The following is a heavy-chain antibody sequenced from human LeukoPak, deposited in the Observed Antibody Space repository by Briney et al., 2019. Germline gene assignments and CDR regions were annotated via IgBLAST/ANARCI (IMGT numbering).Heavy chain of an antibody. CDR1: GFTFTSYG. V-gene: IGHV3-30*02. D-gene: IGHD3-10*01. CDR3: AKDYGSGSYFFDY. CDR2: IPYDGTYK. J-gene: IGHJ4*02. Sequence: GGSLRLSCAAPGFTFTSYGMHWVRQAPGKGLEWVAFIPYDGTYKYYADSVKGPFTISRDNSKDTLYLQMNSLRPEDTAVYYCAKDYGSGSYFFDYCGQGTLVTVSS.